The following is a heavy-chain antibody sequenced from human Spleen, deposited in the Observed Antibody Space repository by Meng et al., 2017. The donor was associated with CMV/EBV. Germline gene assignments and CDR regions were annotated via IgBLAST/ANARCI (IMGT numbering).Heavy chain of an antibody. CDR2: IIPIFGTA. Sequence: GTFSSYAISWVRQAPGQGLEWVGGIIPIFGTANYAQKLQGRVTITTDESTSTAYMELSSLRSEDTAVYYCARDGRYCSSTSCHEFDPWGQGTLVTVSS. J-gene: IGHJ5*02. V-gene: IGHV1-69*05. CDR3: ARDGRYCSSTSCHEFDP. D-gene: IGHD2-2*01. CDR1: GTFSSYA.